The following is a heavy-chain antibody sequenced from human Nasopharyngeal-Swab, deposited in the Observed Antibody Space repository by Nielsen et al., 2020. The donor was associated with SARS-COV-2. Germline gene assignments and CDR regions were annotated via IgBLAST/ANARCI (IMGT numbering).Heavy chain of an antibody. CDR1: GYTFTSYG. V-gene: IGHV1-18*01. D-gene: IGHD3-22*01. Sequence: ASVKVSCKASGYTFTSYGISWVRQAPGQGLEWMGWISAYNGNTNYAQKLQGRVTMTTGTSTSTAYMELRSLRSDDTAVYYCARVGTYYYDSSGYYPDYWGQGTLVTVSS. CDR3: ARVGTYYYDSSGYYPDY. CDR2: ISAYNGNT. J-gene: IGHJ4*02.